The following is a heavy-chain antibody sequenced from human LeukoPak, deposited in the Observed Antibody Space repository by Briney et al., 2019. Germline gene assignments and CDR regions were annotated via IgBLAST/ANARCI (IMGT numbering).Heavy chain of an antibody. D-gene: IGHD3-10*01. CDR3: AKGITMVRGVSPDYFDH. CDR2: ISGSGGST. CDR1: GFTFSSYA. V-gene: IGHV3-23*01. J-gene: IGHJ4*02. Sequence: GGSLRLSCAASGFTFSSYAMSWVRQAPGKGLEWVSAISGSGGSTYYADSVKGRFTISRDNSKNTMYLQMNGLRAEDTAVYYCAKGITMVRGVSPDYFDHWGQGTRVTVST.